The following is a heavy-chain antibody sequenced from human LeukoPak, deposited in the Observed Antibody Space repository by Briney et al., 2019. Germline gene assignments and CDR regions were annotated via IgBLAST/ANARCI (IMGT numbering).Heavy chain of an antibody. CDR2: ISYDGSNK. CDR3: ASTQDTAMVEDY. CDR1: GFTFSSYA. J-gene: IGHJ4*02. D-gene: IGHD5-18*01. V-gene: IGHV3-30*04. Sequence: PGGSLRLSCAASGFTFSSYAMHWVRQAPGKGLEWVAVISYDGSNKYYADSVKGRFTISRDNSKNTLYLQMNSLRAEDTAVYYCASTQDTAMVEDYWGQGTLVTVSS.